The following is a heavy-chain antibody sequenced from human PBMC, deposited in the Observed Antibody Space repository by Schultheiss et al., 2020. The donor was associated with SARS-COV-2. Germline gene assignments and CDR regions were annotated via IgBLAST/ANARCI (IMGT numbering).Heavy chain of an antibody. CDR1: GYTFTGYY. CDR2: ISAYNGNT. D-gene: IGHD3-16*01. J-gene: IGHJ6*02. Sequence: ASVKVSCKTSGYTFTGYYMHWVRQAPGQGLEWMGWISAYNGNTNYAQKLQGRVTMTTDTSTSTAYMELRSLRSDDTAVYYCATRLGAWGMDVWGQGTTVTVSS. V-gene: IGHV1-18*04. CDR3: ATRLGAWGMDV.